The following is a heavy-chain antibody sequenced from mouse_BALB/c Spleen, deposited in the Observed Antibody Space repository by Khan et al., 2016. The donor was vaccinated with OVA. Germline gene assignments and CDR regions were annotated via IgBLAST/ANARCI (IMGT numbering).Heavy chain of an antibody. CDR3: ARHEDYGNWLDY. D-gene: IGHD2-1*01. V-gene: IGHV1-62-2*01. CDR1: GYTFTEYI. CDR2: FYPGGTTI. Sequence: VQLQESGAELVKPGASVKLSCKASGYTFTEYIIHWLKQRSGRGLEWIGWFYPGGTTIKYNEKFKDKATLTADKSSSTVYMELSRLTSEDSAVYFCARHEDYGNWLDYWGQGTTLTVSS. J-gene: IGHJ2*01.